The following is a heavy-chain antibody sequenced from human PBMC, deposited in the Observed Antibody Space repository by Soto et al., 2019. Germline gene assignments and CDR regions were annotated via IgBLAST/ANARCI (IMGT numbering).Heavy chain of an antibody. CDR3: ARDRLAAAAGVGFTFDI. D-gene: IGHD6-13*01. CDR1: GYTFTGYY. Sequence: ASVKVSCKASGYTFTGYYMHWVRQAPGQGLEWMGWINPNSGGTNYAQKFQGWVTMTRDTSISTAYMELSRLRSDDTAVYYCARDRLAAAAGVGFTFDIWGQGTMVTVSS. V-gene: IGHV1-2*04. J-gene: IGHJ3*02. CDR2: INPNSGGT.